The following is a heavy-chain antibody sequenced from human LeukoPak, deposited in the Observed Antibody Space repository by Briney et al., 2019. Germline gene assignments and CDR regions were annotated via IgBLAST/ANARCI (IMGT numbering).Heavy chain of an antibody. J-gene: IGHJ1*01. CDR2: LRYDGTNK. CDR1: GFTFSSYG. CDR3: ARFETVAAKPIEH. Sequence: GGSLRLSCAASGFTFSSYGMHWVRQAPGKGLEWVAFLRYDGTNKYYADSVKGRFTISRDNARNSLYLQMNSLRAEDTAVYYCARFETVAAKPIEHWGPGTLVTVSS. V-gene: IGHV3-30*02. D-gene: IGHD6-19*01.